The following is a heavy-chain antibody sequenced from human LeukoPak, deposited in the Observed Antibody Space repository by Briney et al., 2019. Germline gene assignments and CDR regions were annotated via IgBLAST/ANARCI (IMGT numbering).Heavy chain of an antibody. J-gene: IGHJ4*02. CDR1: GFTFSSYA. CDR3: AKGKYTTVRDRPEFDY. V-gene: IGHV3-30-3*01. Sequence: PGGSLRLSCAASGFTFSSYAMHWVRQAPGKGLEWVAVISYDGSNKYYADSVKGRFTISRDNSKNTLYLQMNSLRVDDTAVFYCAKGKYTTVRDRPEFDYWGQGTLVTVSS. CDR2: ISYDGSNK. D-gene: IGHD2-2*02.